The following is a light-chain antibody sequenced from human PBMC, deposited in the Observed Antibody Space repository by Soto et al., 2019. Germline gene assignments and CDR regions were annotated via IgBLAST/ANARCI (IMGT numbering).Light chain of an antibody. CDR2: GNS. J-gene: IGLJ1*01. Sequence: QCALAQPPSASGAPGQRVTISCTWSSSNIGAGYDVHWYQQLPGTAPKLLIYGNSNRPSGVPDRFSGSKSGTSASLAITGLQAEDEADYYCQYYDSSLSGYVFGTGTKVTVL. V-gene: IGLV1-40*01. CDR3: QYYDSSLSGYV. CDR1: SSNIGAGYD.